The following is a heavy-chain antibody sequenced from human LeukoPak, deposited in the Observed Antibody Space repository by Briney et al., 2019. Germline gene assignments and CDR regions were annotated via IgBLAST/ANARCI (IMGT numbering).Heavy chain of an antibody. CDR3: ADLVYCSSSSCYEPFNQT. J-gene: IGHJ4*02. D-gene: IGHD2-2*01. V-gene: IGHV1-69*13. CDR1: GYTFTSYY. Sequence: WASVKVSCKASGYTFTSYYMHWVRQAPGQGLEWMGGIIPIFGRANYAQKFQGRVTITADDSTSTAYMELSSLRSEDTAVYYCADLVYCSSSSCYEPFNQTWGQGTLVTVSP. CDR2: IIPIFGRA.